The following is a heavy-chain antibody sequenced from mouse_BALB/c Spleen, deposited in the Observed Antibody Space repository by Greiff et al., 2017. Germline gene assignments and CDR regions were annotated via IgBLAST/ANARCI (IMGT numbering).Heavy chain of an antibody. CDR2: ISCYNGAT. CDR1: GYSFTGYY. CDR3: AREVYGNPAYFDY. J-gene: IGHJ2*01. V-gene: IGHV1S34*01. D-gene: IGHD2-10*02. Sequence: LVKTGASVKISCKASGYSFTGYYMHWVKQSHGKSLERIGYISCYNGATSYNQKFKGKATFTVDTSSSTAYMQFNSLTSEDSAVYYCAREVYGNPAYFDYWGQGTTLTVSS.